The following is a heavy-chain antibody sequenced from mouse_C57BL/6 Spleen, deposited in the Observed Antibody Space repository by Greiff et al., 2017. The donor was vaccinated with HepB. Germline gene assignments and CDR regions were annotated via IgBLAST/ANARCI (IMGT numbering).Heavy chain of an antibody. CDR1: GYTFTSYW. J-gene: IGHJ1*03. CDR2: IDPNSGGT. V-gene: IGHV1-72*01. D-gene: IGHD2-1*01. Sequence: QVQLKQPGAELVKPGASVKLSCKASGYTFTSYWMHWVKQRPGRGLEWIGGIDPNSGGTKYNEKFKSKATLTVDKPSSTAYMQLSSLTSEDSAVYYCARGGGNYVGYFDVWGTGTTVTVSS. CDR3: ARGGGNYVGYFDV.